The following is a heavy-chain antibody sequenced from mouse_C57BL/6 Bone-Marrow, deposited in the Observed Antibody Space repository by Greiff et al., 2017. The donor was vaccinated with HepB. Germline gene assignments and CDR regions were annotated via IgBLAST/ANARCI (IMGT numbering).Heavy chain of an antibody. CDR3: ARNYGSREYYAMDY. V-gene: IGHV2-2*01. J-gene: IGHJ4*01. CDR2: IWSGGST. CDR1: GFSLTSYG. Sequence: VQLKQSGPGLVQPSQSLSITCTVSGFSLTSYGVHWVRQSPGKGLEWLGVIWSGGSTDYNAAFISRLSISKDNSKSQVFFKMNSLQADDTAIYYCARNYGSREYYAMDYWGQGTSVTVSS. D-gene: IGHD1-1*01.